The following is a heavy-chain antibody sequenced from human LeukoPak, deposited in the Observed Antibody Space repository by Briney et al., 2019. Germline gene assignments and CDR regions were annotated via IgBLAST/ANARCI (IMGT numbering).Heavy chain of an antibody. CDR2: IFYSGST. J-gene: IGHJ6*03. CDR3: ARTTTVRGTYYMDV. Sequence: SETLSLTCTVSGGSISTSNYYWGWIRQPPGKGLEWIGNIFYSGSTYYSPSLKSRVTISVDTSKNRFSLKLRSVTAADTAVYYCARTTTVRGTYYMDVWGKGTTVTVSS. V-gene: IGHV4-39*07. CDR1: GGSISTSNYY. D-gene: IGHD3-10*01.